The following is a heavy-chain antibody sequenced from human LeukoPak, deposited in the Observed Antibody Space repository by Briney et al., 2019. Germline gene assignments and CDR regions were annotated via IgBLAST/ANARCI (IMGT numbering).Heavy chain of an antibody. CDR2: VGGDGVKT. Sequence: GGSLRLSCAASGFTFSTYAMYWVRQAPGRGLEYVSVVGGDGVKTYYASSVKGRFTVSRDNSKNTLYLQMGSLRPEDMAVYYCARFIVGAPEYNWFDPWGQGXLVTVSS. J-gene: IGHJ5*02. CDR1: GFTFSTYA. V-gene: IGHV3-64*01. D-gene: IGHD1-26*01. CDR3: ARFIVGAPEYNWFDP.